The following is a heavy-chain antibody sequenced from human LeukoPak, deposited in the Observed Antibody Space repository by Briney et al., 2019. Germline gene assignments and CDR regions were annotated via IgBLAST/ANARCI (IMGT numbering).Heavy chain of an antibody. CDR1: GGSISSYY. CDR3: ARGSFSWSCYQYAEYFQH. Sequence: SETLSLTCTVSGGSISSYYLSWIRQPPGKGLEWIGYIYYSGSTNYNPSLKSRVTISVDTSKNQFSLKLSSVTAADAAVYYCARGSFSWSCYQYAEYFQHWGQGTLGTVSS. D-gene: IGHD3-3*01. CDR2: IYYSGST. J-gene: IGHJ1*01. V-gene: IGHV4-59*01.